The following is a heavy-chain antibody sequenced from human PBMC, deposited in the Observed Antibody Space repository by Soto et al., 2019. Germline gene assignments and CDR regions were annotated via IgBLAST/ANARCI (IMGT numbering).Heavy chain of an antibody. Sequence: GASVKVSCKASGYTFTSYYMHWVRQAPGQGLEWMGIINPSGGSTSYAQKFQGRVTMTRDTSTSTVYMELSSLRSEDTAVYYCASTGVYCSSTSCYAYYYMDVWGKGTTVTVSS. D-gene: IGHD2-2*01. CDR2: INPSGGST. CDR3: ASTGVYCSSTSCYAYYYMDV. V-gene: IGHV1-46*03. CDR1: GYTFTSYY. J-gene: IGHJ6*03.